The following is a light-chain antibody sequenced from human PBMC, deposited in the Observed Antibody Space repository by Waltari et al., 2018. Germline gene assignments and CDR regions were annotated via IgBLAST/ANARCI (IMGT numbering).Light chain of an antibody. J-gene: IGKJ2*03. V-gene: IGKV1-17*01. CDR3: LQYNSNPYS. CDR2: AAS. CDR1: QGISTY. Sequence: DIQMTQSPPSLSASAGDRVTITCRASQGISTYLNWYQQKPGKAPKRLIYAASSLESGVPSRFSGSGSGTDFTLTISSLQPEDFATYYCLQYNSNPYSFGQGTKVEIK.